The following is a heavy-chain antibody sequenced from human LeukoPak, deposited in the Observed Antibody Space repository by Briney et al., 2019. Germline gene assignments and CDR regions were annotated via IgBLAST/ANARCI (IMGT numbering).Heavy chain of an antibody. V-gene: IGHV3-48*03. CDR2: ISSSGSTI. J-gene: IGHJ4*02. CDR1: GFTFSSYE. CDR3: ARDIAVAGLVHQP. D-gene: IGHD6-19*01. Sequence: GGSLRLSCAASGFTFSSYEMNWVRQAPGKGLEWVSYISSSGSTIYYADSVKGRFTISRDNAKNSLYLQMNSLRAEDTAVYYCARDIAVAGLVHQPWGQGTLVTVSS.